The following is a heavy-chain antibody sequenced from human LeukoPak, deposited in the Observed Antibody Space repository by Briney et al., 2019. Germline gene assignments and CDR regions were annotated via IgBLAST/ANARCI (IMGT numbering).Heavy chain of an antibody. V-gene: IGHV3-30*18. D-gene: IGHD3-22*01. Sequence: PGRSLRLSCAASGFTISSYGMHWVRQAPGKGLEWVAVISYDGSNKYYADSVKGRFTISRDNSKNTLYLQMNSLRAEDTAVYYCAKDGYYYDSSGNRGDAFDIWGQGTMVTVSS. CDR2: ISYDGSNK. CDR3: AKDGYYYDSSGNRGDAFDI. J-gene: IGHJ3*02. CDR1: GFTISSYG.